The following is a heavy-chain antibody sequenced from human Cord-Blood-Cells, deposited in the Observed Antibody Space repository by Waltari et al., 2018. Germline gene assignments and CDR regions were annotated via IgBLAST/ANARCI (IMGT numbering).Heavy chain of an antibody. D-gene: IGHD6-13*01. Sequence: QVQLQESGPGLVKPSGTLSLTCAVSGGSISSSNWWSWARQPPGKGLEGSGEIDDSGCTSYNPSLKSRVTISVDKSKNQFSLKLSSVTAADTAVYYCARDVAAAGTIAFDIWGQGTMVTVSS. CDR2: IDDSGCT. CDR1: GGSISSSNW. J-gene: IGHJ3*02. V-gene: IGHV4-4*02. CDR3: ARDVAAAGTIAFDI.